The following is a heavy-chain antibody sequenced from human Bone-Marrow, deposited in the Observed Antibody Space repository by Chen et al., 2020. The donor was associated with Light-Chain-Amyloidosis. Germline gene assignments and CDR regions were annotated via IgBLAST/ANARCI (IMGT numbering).Heavy chain of an antibody. CDR3: ARDRIQLWLSAFDI. V-gene: IGHV1-2*02. Sequence: QVQLVQSVDEVTKPGASVKVSCKASGYTFTGYYMHWVRQAPGQGLEWMGWINPNSGGTNYAQKFQSRVTMTRDTSISTAYMELSRLRSDDTAVYYCARDRIQLWLSAFDIWGQGTMVTVSS. CDR1: GYTFTGYY. J-gene: IGHJ3*02. CDR2: INPNSGGT. D-gene: IGHD5-18*01.